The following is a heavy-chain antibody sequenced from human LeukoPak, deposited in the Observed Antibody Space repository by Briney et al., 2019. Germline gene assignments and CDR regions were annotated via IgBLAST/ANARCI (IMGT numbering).Heavy chain of an antibody. Sequence: PGGSLTLSCAASGFTFSTYWMTWVRQAPGEGLEWVAHLNGDGSVKYYVDSVKGRFTISRDNAKNSLYLQMNSLRAEDTAVYYYARAYSSPNWFDPWGQGTLVTVSS. CDR1: GFTFSTYW. J-gene: IGHJ5*02. CDR2: LNGDGSVK. CDR3: ARAYSSPNWFDP. V-gene: IGHV3-7*05. D-gene: IGHD6-13*01.